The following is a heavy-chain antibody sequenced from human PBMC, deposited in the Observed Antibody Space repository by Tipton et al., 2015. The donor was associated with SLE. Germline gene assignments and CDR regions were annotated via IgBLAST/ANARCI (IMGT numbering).Heavy chain of an antibody. J-gene: IGHJ3*02. CDR3: ARATGAFDI. Sequence: TLSLTCAVYGGSFSGYYWSWIRQPPGKGLEWIGEINHSGSTNYNPSLKSRVTISVDTSKNQFSLKLSSVTAADTAVYYCARATGAFDIWGQGTMVTVSS. V-gene: IGHV4-34*01. CDR1: GGSFSGYY. CDR2: INHSGST.